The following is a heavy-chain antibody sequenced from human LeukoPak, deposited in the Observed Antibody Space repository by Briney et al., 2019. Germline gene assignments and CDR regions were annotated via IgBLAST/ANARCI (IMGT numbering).Heavy chain of an antibody. V-gene: IGHV3-64*04. CDR1: GFTFSSYT. CDR3: ARDNSGSDY. D-gene: IGHD3-22*01. J-gene: IGHJ4*02. CDR2: ISSNGGST. Sequence: GGSLRLSCAASGFTFSSYTMHWVRQAPGKGLEYVSAISSNGGSTYYADSVRARFTISRDNAKNSLCLQMNSLRAEDTAVYYCARDNSGSDYWGQGTLVTASS.